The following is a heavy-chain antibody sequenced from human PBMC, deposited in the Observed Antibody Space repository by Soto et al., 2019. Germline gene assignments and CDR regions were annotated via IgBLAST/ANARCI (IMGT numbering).Heavy chain of an antibody. J-gene: IGHJ4*02. Sequence: ASETLSLTCTVSGDSISGYYWSWIRQPPGKGLEWIGYIYDSGNTNYNPSLKSRVTMSVDTSKNQFSLKLSSVTAADTAVYYCARRDGCNSGWYRTYYFAYWGQGTLVTVSS. CDR2: IYDSGNT. D-gene: IGHD6-19*01. CDR1: GDSISGYY. CDR3: ARRDGCNSGWYRTYYFAY. V-gene: IGHV4-59*01.